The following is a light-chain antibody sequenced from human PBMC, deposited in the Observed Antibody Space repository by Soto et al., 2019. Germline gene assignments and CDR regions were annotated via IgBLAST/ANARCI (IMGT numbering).Light chain of an antibody. CDR1: RGVRSD. Sequence: QRTQSPCSRSASVGDTVTISCRASRGVRSDVAWYQQRPGSAPKVLIYGVFNLDTGVPARFSGSGYGSDFSLTISSLQYEDSATYYCVQDFNYTLTFGQGTKVDIK. V-gene: IGKV1-6*01. J-gene: IGKJ1*01. CDR2: GVF. CDR3: VQDFNYTLT.